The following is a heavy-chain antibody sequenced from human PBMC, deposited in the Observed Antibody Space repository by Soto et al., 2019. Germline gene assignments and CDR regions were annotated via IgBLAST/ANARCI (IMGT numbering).Heavy chain of an antibody. CDR3: ARNPHQKTYYYYYDGMEV. V-gene: IGHV3-21*01. CDR1: GFTFSSYS. J-gene: IGHJ6*02. Sequence: GGSLRLSCAASGFTFSSYSMNWVRQAPGKGLEWVSSISSSSSYIYYADSVKGRFTISRDNAKNSLYLQMNSLRAEDTAVYYCARNPHQKTYYYYYDGMEVWGQGATVTVSS. D-gene: IGHD2-2*01. CDR2: ISSSSSYI.